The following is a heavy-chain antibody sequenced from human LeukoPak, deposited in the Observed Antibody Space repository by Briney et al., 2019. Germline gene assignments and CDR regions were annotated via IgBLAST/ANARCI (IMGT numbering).Heavy chain of an antibody. D-gene: IGHD6-6*01. CDR2: IYHSGST. CDR1: GGSISSSNW. J-gene: IGHJ4*02. CDR3: ARTQGRVTSIAARRPGGYFDY. Sequence: PSETLSLTCAVSGGSISSSNWWSWVRQPPGKGLEWIGEIYHSGSTNYNPSLKSRVTISVDTSKNQFSLKLSSVTAADTAVYYCARTQGRVTSIAARRPGGYFDYWGQGTLVTVSS. V-gene: IGHV4-4*02.